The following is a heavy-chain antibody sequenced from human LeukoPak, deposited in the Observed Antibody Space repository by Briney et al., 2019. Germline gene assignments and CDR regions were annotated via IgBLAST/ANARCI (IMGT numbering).Heavy chain of an antibody. CDR3: ARSHDSSSWYFDY. CDR2: IYHSGST. Sequence: PSETLSLTCAVSGGSISSGGYSWSWIRQPPGKGLEWIGYIYHSGSTYYNPSLKSRVTISVDRSKNQFSLKLSSVTAADTAVYYCARSHDSSSWYFDYWGRGTLVTVSS. V-gene: IGHV4-30-2*01. J-gene: IGHJ4*02. CDR1: GGSISSGGYS. D-gene: IGHD6-13*01.